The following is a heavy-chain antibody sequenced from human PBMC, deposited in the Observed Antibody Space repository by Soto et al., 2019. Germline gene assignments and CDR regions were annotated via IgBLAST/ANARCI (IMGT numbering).Heavy chain of an antibody. D-gene: IGHD3-10*01. V-gene: IGHV3-33*01. Sequence: QVQLVESGGGVVQPGRSLRLSCEASGFIFSNYGMHWVRQAPGRGLEWVAVIWFDGDYKYYADSVKGRVLISRDNSKRTLYLQINSLRAEDTGVYYCGRASKSGSSGSGIIRPRYYYYYGMDVWGQGTAVTVSS. CDR2: IWFDGDYK. CDR1: GFIFSNYG. CDR3: GRASKSGSSGSGIIRPRYYYYYGMDV. J-gene: IGHJ6*02.